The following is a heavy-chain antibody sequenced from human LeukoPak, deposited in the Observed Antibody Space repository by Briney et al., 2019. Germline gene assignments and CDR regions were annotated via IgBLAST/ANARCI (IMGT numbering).Heavy chain of an antibody. J-gene: IGHJ4*02. V-gene: IGHV5-10-1*01. CDR3: ASYSSGWYGGFDY. Sequence: GESLQISCKGSGYSFTSYWISWVRQMPGKGPEWMGRIDPSDPYTNYSPSFQGHVTISADKSISTAYLRWSSLKASDTAMYYCASYSSGWYGGFDYWGQGTLVTVSS. CDR2: IDPSDPYT. D-gene: IGHD6-19*01. CDR1: GYSFTSYW.